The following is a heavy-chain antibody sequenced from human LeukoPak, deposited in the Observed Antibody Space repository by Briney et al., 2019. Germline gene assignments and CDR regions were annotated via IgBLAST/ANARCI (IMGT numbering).Heavy chain of an antibody. CDR2: INHSGST. CDR3: ARGLGSSGPADY. CDR1: GGSFSGYY. J-gene: IGHJ4*02. V-gene: IGHV4-34*01. D-gene: IGHD3-22*01. Sequence: PSETLSLTCAVYGGSFSGYYWSWIRQPPGKGLEWIGEINHSGSTNYNPSLKSRVTISVDTSKNQFSLKLSSVTAADTAAYYCARGLGSSGPADYWGQGTLVTVSS.